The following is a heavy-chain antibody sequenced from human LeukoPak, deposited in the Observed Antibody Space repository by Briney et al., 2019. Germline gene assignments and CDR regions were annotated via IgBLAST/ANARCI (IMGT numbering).Heavy chain of an antibody. Sequence: SQTLSLTCTVSGGSIGSGGYYWSWIRQHPGKGLEWIGYIYYSGSTYYNPSLKSRVTISVDTSKNQFSLKLSSVTAADTAVYYCARSYGSGSYSWFDPWGQGTLVTVSS. CDR2: IYYSGST. CDR1: GGSIGSGGYY. V-gene: IGHV4-31*03. D-gene: IGHD3-10*01. J-gene: IGHJ5*02. CDR3: ARSYGSGSYSWFDP.